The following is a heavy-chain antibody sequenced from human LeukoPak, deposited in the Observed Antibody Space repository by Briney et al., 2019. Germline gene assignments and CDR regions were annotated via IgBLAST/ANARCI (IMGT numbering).Heavy chain of an antibody. J-gene: IGHJ4*02. D-gene: IGHD4-11*01. CDR2: INHSGST. CDR3: ARRRRMTTDKYFDY. V-gene: IGHV4-34*01. CDR1: GGSFSGYY. Sequence: SETLSLTCAVYGGSFSGYYWSWIRQPPGKGLEWIGEINHSGSTNYNPSLKSRVTISVDTSKNQFSLKLSSVTAADTAVYYCARRRRMTTDKYFDYWGQGTLLTVSS.